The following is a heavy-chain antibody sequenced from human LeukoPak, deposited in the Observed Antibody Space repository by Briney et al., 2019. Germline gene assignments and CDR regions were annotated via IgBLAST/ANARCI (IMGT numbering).Heavy chain of an antibody. V-gene: IGHV3-9*01. CDR1: GFTFEDYA. Sequence: GRSLRLSCAASGFTFEDYAMHWVRQVPGKGLEWVSGISWKSGDVTYADSVKGRFTISRDNAKNSLLLQMNRLRAEDTALYYCARGAGLGELSSLYFDYWGQGTLVTVSS. CDR3: ARGAGLGELSSLYFDY. CDR2: ISWKSGDV. D-gene: IGHD3-16*02. J-gene: IGHJ4*02.